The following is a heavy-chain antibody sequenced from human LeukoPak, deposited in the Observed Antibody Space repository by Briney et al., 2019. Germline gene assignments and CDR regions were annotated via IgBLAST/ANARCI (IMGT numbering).Heavy chain of an antibody. CDR1: GFTFSRYG. Sequence: PGGSLRLSCAASGFTFSRYGMHWVRQAPGKGLEWLAVISYDGTDKYYAASVKGRFTISRDNSKNTLYLQMNSLRAEDTAVYFCARARSGDGFNLDYWGQGTLVTVSS. CDR3: ARARSGDGFNLDY. J-gene: IGHJ4*02. D-gene: IGHD5-24*01. CDR2: ISYDGTDK. V-gene: IGHV3-33*01.